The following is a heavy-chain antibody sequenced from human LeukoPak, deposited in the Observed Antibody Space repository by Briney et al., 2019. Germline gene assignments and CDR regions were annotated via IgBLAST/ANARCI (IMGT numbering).Heavy chain of an antibody. CDR1: GGSISSGGYY. V-gene: IGHV4-31*03. CDR2: IYYSGST. D-gene: IGHD4-23*01. J-gene: IGHJ4*02. Sequence: SQTLSLTCTVSGGSISSGGYYWSWIRQHPGNGLEWIGYIYYSGSTYYNPSLKSRVTISVDTSKNQFSLKLSSVTAADTAVYYCARSEAVVTGSFDYWGQGTLVTVSS. CDR3: ARSEAVVTGSFDY.